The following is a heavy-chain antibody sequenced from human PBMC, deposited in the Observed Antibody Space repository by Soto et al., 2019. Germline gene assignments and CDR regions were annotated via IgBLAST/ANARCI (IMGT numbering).Heavy chain of an antibody. CDR1: GYRYPIYA. J-gene: IGHJ4*02. CDR2: INAGNGNT. D-gene: IGHD3-3*01. Sequence: ALVKVACKASGYRYPIYAMHWGRKAPGQRLEWMGWINAGNGNTKYSQKFQGRVTITRDTSASTAYMELSSLRSEDTAVYYCARTSGYYFYDSWGQGTLVTVSS. CDR3: ARTSGYYFYDS. V-gene: IGHV1-3*01.